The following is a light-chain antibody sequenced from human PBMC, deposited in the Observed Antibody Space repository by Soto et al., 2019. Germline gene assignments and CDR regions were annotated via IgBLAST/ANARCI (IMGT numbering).Light chain of an antibody. CDR2: AAS. CDR1: LSVASNY. V-gene: IGKV3-20*01. Sequence: ELVLTQSPGTLPLSPGERATLSCRASLSVASNYVAWYQQKTGQAPRLLIYAASGRATGIPDRFSGSGSGTDFTLTISRLEPEDFAVYYCQQYCSAPWTFGQGTKVEIK. CDR3: QQYCSAPWT. J-gene: IGKJ1*01.